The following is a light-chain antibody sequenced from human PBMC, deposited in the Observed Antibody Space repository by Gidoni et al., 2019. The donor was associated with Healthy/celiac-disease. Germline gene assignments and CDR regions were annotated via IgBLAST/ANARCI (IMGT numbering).Light chain of an antibody. CDR3: QQYGSSRCT. CDR2: GAS. CDR1: QSVSSSY. V-gene: IGKV3-20*01. J-gene: IGKJ2*02. Sequence: EIVLTQSPGTLSLSPGERATLSCRDSQSVSSSYLAWYQQKPGQAPRLLIYGASSRATGIPDRFSGSGSGTDFTLTISRLEPEDFAVYYCQQYGSSRCTFGQGTKLEIK.